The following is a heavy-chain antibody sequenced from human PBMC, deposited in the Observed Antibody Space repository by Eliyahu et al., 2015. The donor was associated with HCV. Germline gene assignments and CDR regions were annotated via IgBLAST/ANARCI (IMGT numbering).Heavy chain of an antibody. Sequence: EVQLLESGGGLVQPGGSLRLSCAASGFTFXSYAMXWVRRAPGKGLEWVSAISGSGGSTYYADSVKGRFTISRDNSKNTLYLQMNSLRAEDTAVYYCAKDRYYDYVWGSVPGPFDYWGQGTLVTVSS. CDR2: ISGSGGST. CDR3: AKDRYYDYVWGSVPGPFDY. V-gene: IGHV3-23*01. J-gene: IGHJ4*02. CDR1: GFTFXSYA. D-gene: IGHD3-16*01.